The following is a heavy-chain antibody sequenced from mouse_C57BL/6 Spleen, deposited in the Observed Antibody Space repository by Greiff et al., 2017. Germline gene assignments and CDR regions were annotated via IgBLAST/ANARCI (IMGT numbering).Heavy chain of an antibody. V-gene: IGHV5-17*01. CDR3: ARRGEDGYSYFDY. Sequence: EVMLMESGGGLVKPGGSLKLSCAASGFTFSDYGMHWVRQAPEKGLEWVAYISSGSSTIYYSDTVKGRFTISRDNAKNTLFLQMNSLRSEDTAMYYCARRGEDGYSYFDYWGQGTTLTVSS. CDR2: ISSGSSTI. J-gene: IGHJ2*01. CDR1: GFTFSDYG. D-gene: IGHD2-3*01.